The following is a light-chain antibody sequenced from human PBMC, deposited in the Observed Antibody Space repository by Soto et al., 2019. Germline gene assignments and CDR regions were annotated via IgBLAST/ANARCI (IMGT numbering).Light chain of an antibody. J-gene: IGLJ1*01. V-gene: IGLV2-14*01. Sequence: VLTQPASVSGFPGQTITISCTVTIIDVGRHNHVSWYQQYPRKAPKLMIYDVTNRPSGVSDRFSGSKPGNTASLTISGLQPEDEADYYCSSYTNSDRYVFGTGTKVTVL. CDR3: SSYTNSDRYV. CDR1: IIDVGRHNH. CDR2: DVT.